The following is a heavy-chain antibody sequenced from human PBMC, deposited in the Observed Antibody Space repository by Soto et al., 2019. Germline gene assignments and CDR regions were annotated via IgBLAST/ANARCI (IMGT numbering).Heavy chain of an antibody. CDR2: ISYDGSNK. CDR3: AKTRWFGELLQTSDYFDY. V-gene: IGHV3-30*18. Sequence: GGSLRLSCAASGFTFSSYGMHWVRQAPGKGLEWVAVISYDGSNKYYADSVKGRFTISRDNSKNTLYLQMNSLRAEDTAVYYCAKTRWFGELLQTSDYFDYWGQGTLVTVSS. D-gene: IGHD3-10*01. J-gene: IGHJ4*02. CDR1: GFTFSSYG.